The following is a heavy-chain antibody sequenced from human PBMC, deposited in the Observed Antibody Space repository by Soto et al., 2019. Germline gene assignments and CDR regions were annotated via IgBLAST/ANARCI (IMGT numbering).Heavy chain of an antibody. CDR3: AKDEFYAFDI. Sequence: SLRLSCAASGFTFSSYSMNWVRQAPGKGLEWVSYISSSSSTIDYADSVKGRFTISRDNAKNSLSLQMNYLRAEDTAVYYCAKDEFYAFDIWGQGTLVTVSS. CDR2: ISSSSSTI. V-gene: IGHV3-48*01. J-gene: IGHJ3*02. CDR1: GFTFSSYS. D-gene: IGHD3-10*01.